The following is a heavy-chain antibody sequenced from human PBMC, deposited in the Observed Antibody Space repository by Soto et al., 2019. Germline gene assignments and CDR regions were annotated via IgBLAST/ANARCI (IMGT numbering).Heavy chain of an antibody. CDR1: GGSFSGYY. CDR3: ARVRLRYFFDS. Sequence: SETLSLTCAVYGGSFSGYYWSWIRQPPGKGLEWIGEINHSGSTNYNPSLKSRVTISVDTSKNQFSLKLSSVTAADTAVYYCARVRLRYFFDSWSLGTPVTVSS. J-gene: IGHJ4*02. D-gene: IGHD3-9*01. V-gene: IGHV4-34*01. CDR2: INHSGST.